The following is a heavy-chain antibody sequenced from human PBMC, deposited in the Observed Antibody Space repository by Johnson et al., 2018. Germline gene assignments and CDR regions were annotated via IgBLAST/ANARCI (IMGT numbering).Heavy chain of an antibody. CDR2: IWYDGSNQ. V-gene: IGHV3-33*01. D-gene: IGHD4-17*01. CDR1: GFTFRSYA. CDR3: AREGRAYGDFDFDY. Sequence: VQLVESGGGVVQPGRSLRLSCAVSGFTFRSYAMHWVRQAPGKGLEWVAVIWYDGSNQYYADSVKGRFTISRDNSKNTLYRQMNSLRAEDTDVYYCAREGRAYGDFDFDYWGKGILVTVAS. J-gene: IGHJ4*02.